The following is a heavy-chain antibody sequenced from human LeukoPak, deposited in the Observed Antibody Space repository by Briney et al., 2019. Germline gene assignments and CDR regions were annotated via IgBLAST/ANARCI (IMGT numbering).Heavy chain of an antibody. D-gene: IGHD3-3*01. J-gene: IGHJ4*02. V-gene: IGHV5-51*01. CDR3: TRSAYQDPDY. CDR2: IYPGDSDT. Sequence: GESLKISCKGSGYNFTSNWIGWVRQLPGRGLEWMGIIYPGDSDTRYSPSFQGQVTISVDKSINTAHLQWSSLKASDTAVYYCTRSAYQDPDYWGQGTLVTVSS. CDR1: GYNFTSNW.